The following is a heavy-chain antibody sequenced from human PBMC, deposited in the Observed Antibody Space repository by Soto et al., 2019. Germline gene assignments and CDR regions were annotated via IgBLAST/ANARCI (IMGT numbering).Heavy chain of an antibody. Sequence: PSETLSLTCTVSGDSITSGGYYWSWLRQPPGKGLEWIGYIYHSGGASYNPSLRGRAVISIDTSKNQFSLRLNAVTAADTATYYCAREYYGAGSQYYYYGMEVWGQGTTVTVSS. CDR1: GDSITSGGYY. CDR2: IYHSGGA. J-gene: IGHJ6*02. V-gene: IGHV4-31*03. CDR3: AREYYGAGSQYYYYGMEV. D-gene: IGHD3-10*01.